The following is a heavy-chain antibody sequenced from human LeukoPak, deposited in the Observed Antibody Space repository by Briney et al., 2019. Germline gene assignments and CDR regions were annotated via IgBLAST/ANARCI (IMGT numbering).Heavy chain of an antibody. CDR1: AFTFSSYG. V-gene: IGHV3-30*03. D-gene: IGHD3-22*01. CDR3: ARDHYYYDSSGGMDV. CDR2: VSYDGSNK. Sequence: GGSLRLSCAASAFTFSSYGMHWVRQAPGKGLEWVAVVSYDGSNKYYADSVKGRFTISRDNAKNTLFLQMNRLRAEDTAVYYCARDHYYYDSSGGMDVWGQGTTVTVSS. J-gene: IGHJ6*02.